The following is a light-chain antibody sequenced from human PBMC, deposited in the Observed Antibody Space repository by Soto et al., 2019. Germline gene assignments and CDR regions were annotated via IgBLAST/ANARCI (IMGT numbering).Light chain of an antibody. J-gene: IGLJ2*01. V-gene: IGLV2-18*02. Sequence: QSALTQPPSVSGSPGQSVTISCTGTSSDVGSYNSVSWYQQPPGTAPKLMIYDVSNRPSGVPDRFSGSKSGNTASLTISGLQAEDEADYYCSSYTHSTTVVFGGGTQLTVL. CDR2: DVS. CDR3: SSYTHSTTVV. CDR1: SSDVGSYNS.